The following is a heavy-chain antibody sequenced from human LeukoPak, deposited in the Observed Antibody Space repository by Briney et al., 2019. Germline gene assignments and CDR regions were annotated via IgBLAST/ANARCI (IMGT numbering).Heavy chain of an antibody. CDR2: INHSGST. CDR1: GGSFSGYY. J-gene: IGHJ4*02. CDR3: ASNPAICSGGSCYLRYFDY. D-gene: IGHD2-15*01. V-gene: IGHV4-34*01. Sequence: SETLSLTCAVYGGSFSGYYWSWIRQPPGKGLEWIGEINHSGSTNYNPSLKSRVTISVDTSKNQFSLKLSSVTAADTAVYYCASNPAICSGGSCYLRYFDYWGQGTLVTVSS.